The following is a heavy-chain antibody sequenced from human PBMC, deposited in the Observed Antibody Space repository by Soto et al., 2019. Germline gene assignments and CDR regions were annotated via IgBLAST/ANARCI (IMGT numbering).Heavy chain of an antibody. CDR3: ARARFCTSTSCYHYFDF. V-gene: IGHV4-59*01. D-gene: IGHD2-2*01. CDR2: IYNNGRT. CDR1: GGSNSSSS. Sequence: SETLSLTCTVSGGSNSSSSWSWIRQPPGRGLEWIGYIYNNGRTDYNPSLKSRVTISVDTSKNHFSLKLSSVTPADTAVYYCARARFCTSTSCYHYFDFWGQGTLVTVSS. J-gene: IGHJ4*02.